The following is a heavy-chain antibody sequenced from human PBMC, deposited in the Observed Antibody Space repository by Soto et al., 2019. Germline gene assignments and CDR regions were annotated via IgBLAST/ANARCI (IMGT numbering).Heavy chain of an antibody. D-gene: IGHD2-2*01. V-gene: IGHV3-48*01. CDR1: GFSFGSYS. CDR2: ISSTSSPI. CDR3: ARRIGYCSSISCYYYNAFDI. J-gene: IGHJ3*02. Sequence: GGSLRLSCAASGFSFGSYSMNWVRQAPGKGLEWISYISSTSSPIDYADSVKGRFTIPRDNAKNSLYLQMNSLRAEDTAVYYCARRIGYCSSISCYYYNAFDIWGQGTMVTVSS.